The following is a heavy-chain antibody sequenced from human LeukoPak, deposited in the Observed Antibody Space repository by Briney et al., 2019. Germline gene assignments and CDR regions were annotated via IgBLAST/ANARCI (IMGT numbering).Heavy chain of an antibody. CDR1: GYXFTAYY. D-gene: IGHD5-12*01. J-gene: IGHJ4*02. Sequence: GASVKVSCMASGYXFTAYYIHWVRQAPGQGLESMGIINPSGGRTTYAQKFQGRVTMTRDTSTSTVYMELSSLRSEDTALYYCARDQSGLVHLDYWGQGTQVTVSS. CDR3: ARDQSGLVHLDY. CDR2: INPSGGRT. V-gene: IGHV1-46*01.